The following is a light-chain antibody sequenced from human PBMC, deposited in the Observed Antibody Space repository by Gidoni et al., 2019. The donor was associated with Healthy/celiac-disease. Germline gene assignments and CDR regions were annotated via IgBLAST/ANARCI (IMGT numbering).Light chain of an antibody. CDR1: QSVSSSY. CDR3: QQYGSSPPCS. J-gene: IGKJ2*04. V-gene: IGKV3-20*01. CDR2: GAS. Sequence: EIVLTQSPGTLSLSPGERATLSCRASQSVSSSYLAWYQQKPGQAPRLLIYGASSRATGIPDRFSGSGSGTDVTLTISRLEPEDFAVYYCQQYGSSPPCSFGQGTKLEIK.